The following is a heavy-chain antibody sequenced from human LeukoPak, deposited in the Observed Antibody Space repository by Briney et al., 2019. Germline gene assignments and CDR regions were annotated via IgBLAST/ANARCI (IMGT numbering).Heavy chain of an antibody. CDR1: GGSISSSSYY. J-gene: IGHJ4*02. CDR3: ARQSGYDRLRPDFDY. CDR2: IYYSGST. D-gene: IGHD5-12*01. Sequence: SETLSLTCTVSGGSISSSSYYWGWISQPPGKGLEWIGSIYYSGSTYYNPSLKSRVTISVDTSKNQFSLKLSSVTAADTAVYYCARQSGYDRLRPDFDYWGQGTLVTVSS. V-gene: IGHV4-39*07.